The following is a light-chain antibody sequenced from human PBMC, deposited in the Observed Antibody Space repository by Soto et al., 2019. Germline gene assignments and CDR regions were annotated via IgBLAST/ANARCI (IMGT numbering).Light chain of an antibody. CDR2: GAS. Sequence: EIVMTQSPATLSVSPGERATLSCRASQSVSSNLAWYQQKPGQAPRLLIYGASTRATGIPARFSGSGSGTEFTLTISILQSEDFAVYYCQQYNNWPPFTFRQGTRLEIK. CDR1: QSVSSN. V-gene: IGKV3-15*01. J-gene: IGKJ5*01. CDR3: QQYNNWPPFT.